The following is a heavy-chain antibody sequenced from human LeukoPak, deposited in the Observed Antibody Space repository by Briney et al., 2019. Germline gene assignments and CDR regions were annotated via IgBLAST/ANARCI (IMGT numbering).Heavy chain of an antibody. Sequence: GASVKVSCKASGYTFTSYYMHWVRQAPGQGLEWMGIINPSGGSTSYAQKFQGRVTMTRDTSTSTAYMELRSLRSDDTAVYYCARDPGPPRGFDPWGQGTLVTVSS. CDR1: GYTFTSYY. CDR2: INPSGGST. J-gene: IGHJ5*02. V-gene: IGHV1-46*01. CDR3: ARDPGPPRGFDP.